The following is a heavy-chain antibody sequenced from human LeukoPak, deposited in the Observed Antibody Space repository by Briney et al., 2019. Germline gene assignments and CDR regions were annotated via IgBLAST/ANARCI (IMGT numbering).Heavy chain of an antibody. D-gene: IGHD2-15*01. CDR3: ARGSDSLDV. J-gene: IGHJ6*02. V-gene: IGHV3-21*01. CDR2: ISSSGSYI. CDR1: GFTFSSYS. Sequence: GGSPRLSCAASGFTFSSYSMNWVRQAPGKGLEWVSSISSSGSYIYYADSVKGRFTISRDNAENSLYLQMSSLRAEDTAVYYCARGSDSLDVWGQGTTVTVSS.